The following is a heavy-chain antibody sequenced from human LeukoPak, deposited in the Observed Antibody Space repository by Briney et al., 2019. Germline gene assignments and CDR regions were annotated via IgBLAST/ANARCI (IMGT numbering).Heavy chain of an antibody. CDR3: ARTSGYSYGDRYAFDI. CDR1: GYSFTSYW. D-gene: IGHD5-18*01. CDR2: IYPGDSDT. Sequence: GESLKISCKGSGYSFTSYWIAWVRQIPGKGLEWMGIIYPGDSDTINSPSFQGQVTIPADKSISTPYLHWSSLKASETSMYYCARTSGYSYGDRYAFDIWGQGTMVTVSS. J-gene: IGHJ3*02. V-gene: IGHV5-51*01.